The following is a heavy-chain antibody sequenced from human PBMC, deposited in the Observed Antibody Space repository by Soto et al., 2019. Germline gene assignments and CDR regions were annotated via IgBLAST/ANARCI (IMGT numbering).Heavy chain of an antibody. CDR3: AKDSDQLLFDYYYYGMDV. J-gene: IGHJ6*02. Sequence: GGSMRLSCEAWGFTFSKFGIHWVRQAPDKGLEGVAVVSYDGSFKYYADSVKGRFTISRDNSKNTLYLQMNSLRPEDTALYYCAKDSDQLLFDYYYYGMDVWGQGTTVTVSS. CDR1: GFTFSKFG. V-gene: IGHV3-30*18. D-gene: IGHD2-2*01. CDR2: VSYDGSFK.